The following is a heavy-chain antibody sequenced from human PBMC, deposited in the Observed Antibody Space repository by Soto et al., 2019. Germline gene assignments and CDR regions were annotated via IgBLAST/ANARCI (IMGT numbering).Heavy chain of an antibody. J-gene: IGHJ4*02. CDR2: ISYDGSNK. CDR1: GFTLSRFW. CDR3: ARAVVVAATDFDY. V-gene: IGHV3-30*03. Sequence: GGSLRLSCAAYGFTLSRFWMSWVRQTPGKGLEWVSVISYDGSNKYYADSVKGRFTISRDNSKNTLYLQMNSLRAEDTAVYYCARAVVVAATDFDYWGQGTLVTVSS. D-gene: IGHD2-15*01.